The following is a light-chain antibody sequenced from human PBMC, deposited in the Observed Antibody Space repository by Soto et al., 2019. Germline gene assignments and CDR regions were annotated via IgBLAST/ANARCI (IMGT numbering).Light chain of an antibody. CDR3: QKYNSARWT. CDR2: AAS. Sequence: DIPMTQSPSSLSASVGDRVTITCRASQGISNYLAWYQQKPGKVPRLLIYAASTLKSGVPSRFSGSGSGTDFTLTISSLQPEDVATYYCQKYNSARWTFGQGTKVEIK. V-gene: IGKV1-27*01. J-gene: IGKJ1*01. CDR1: QGISNY.